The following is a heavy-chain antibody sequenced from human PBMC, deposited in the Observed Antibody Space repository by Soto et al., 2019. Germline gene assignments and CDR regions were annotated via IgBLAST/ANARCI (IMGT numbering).Heavy chain of an antibody. Sequence: QITLKESGPTLVKPTQPLTLTCTFSGFSLSTSGVGVGWIRQPPGQALELLALIYWDDDKRYSPSLKSSITTTKDTSKYQVILTRTNMTPVDTAPYYCAHSDALGDTRNAFAIWGQGTMVTVSS. CDR1: GFSLSTSGVG. D-gene: IGHD2-21*01. J-gene: IGHJ3*02. CDR2: IYWDDDK. CDR3: AHSDALGDTRNAFAI. V-gene: IGHV2-5*02.